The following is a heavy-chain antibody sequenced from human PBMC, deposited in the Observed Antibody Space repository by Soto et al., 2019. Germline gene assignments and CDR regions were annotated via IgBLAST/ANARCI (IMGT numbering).Heavy chain of an antibody. V-gene: IGHV4-34*01. Sequence: QVQLQQWGAGLLKPSETLSLTCAVYGGSFSGYYWSWIRQPPGKGLEWIGEINHSGSTNYNPSLKSRVTISVDTSKNQFSLKLSSVTAADTAVYYCASFPRGSLLRAGWGQGTLVTVSS. CDR1: GGSFSGYY. CDR3: ASFPRGSLLRAG. D-gene: IGHD1-26*01. J-gene: IGHJ4*02. CDR2: INHSGST.